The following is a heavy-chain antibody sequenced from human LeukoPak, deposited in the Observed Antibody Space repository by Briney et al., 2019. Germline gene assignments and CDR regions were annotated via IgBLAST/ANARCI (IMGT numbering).Heavy chain of an antibody. CDR2: INTHNGDT. V-gene: IGHV1-18*01. D-gene: IGHD2-2*03. J-gene: IGHJ6*03. CDR1: GYTFASFG. Sequence: ASVKVSCKASGYTFASFGITWVRQATGQGLEWMGWINTHNGDTNYAQKLQGRVTMTTDTSTSTAYMELRSLRSDDTAVYYCARDGYRLSGYFYYMDVWGKGTTVTVSS. CDR3: ARDGYRLSGYFYYMDV.